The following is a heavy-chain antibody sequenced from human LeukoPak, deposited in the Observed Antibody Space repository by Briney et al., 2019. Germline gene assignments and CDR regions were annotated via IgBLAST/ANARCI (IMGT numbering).Heavy chain of an antibody. V-gene: IGHV4-61*01. Sequence: PSETLSLTCTVSGGSVSSGSYYWSWIRQPPGKGLEWIGYIYYSGSTNYNPSLKSRVTISVDTSKNQFSLKLSSVTAADTAVYYCARSSSSAAYYFDYWGQGTLVTVSS. J-gene: IGHJ4*02. CDR1: GGSVSSGSYY. CDR2: IYYSGST. D-gene: IGHD6-19*01. CDR3: ARSSSSAAYYFDY.